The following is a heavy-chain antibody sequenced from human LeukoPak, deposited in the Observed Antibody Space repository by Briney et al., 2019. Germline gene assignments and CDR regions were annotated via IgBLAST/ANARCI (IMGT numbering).Heavy chain of an antibody. Sequence: SETLSLTCTVSGGTISSYYWSWIRQPPGKGLEWIGYIYYSGSTNYNPSLKSRVTISVDTSKNQFSLKLSSVTAADTAVYYCARDAGQIAAAGAFDIWGQGTMVTVSS. CDR1: GGTISSYY. V-gene: IGHV4-59*01. CDR2: IYYSGST. D-gene: IGHD6-13*01. J-gene: IGHJ3*02. CDR3: ARDAGQIAAAGAFDI.